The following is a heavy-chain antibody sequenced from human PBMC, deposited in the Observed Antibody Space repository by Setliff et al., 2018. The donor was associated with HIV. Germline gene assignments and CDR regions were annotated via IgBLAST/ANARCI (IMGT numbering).Heavy chain of an antibody. D-gene: IGHD3-10*01. V-gene: IGHV4-38-2*01. Sequence: SETLSLTCAVSGYSISSGYYWGWIRQPPGKGLEWIGSIYHSGSTYYNPSLKSRVTISVDTSKNQFSLKLTSVTAADTAVYYCARVAAGTYGKGDWFDPWGQGTQVTVSS. CDR2: IYHSGST. CDR3: ARVAAGTYGKGDWFDP. CDR1: GYSISSGYY. J-gene: IGHJ5*02.